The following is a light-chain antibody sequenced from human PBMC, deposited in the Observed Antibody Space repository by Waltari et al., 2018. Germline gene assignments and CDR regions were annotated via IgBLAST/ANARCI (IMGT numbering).Light chain of an antibody. CDR3: QSYDSSLSAYV. Sequence: QSVLTQPPSVSGAPGQRVTISCTGSRSNTGAGYDVHWYQQLPGTAPKVLIYGNSNRPSGVPDRFSGSKSGTSASLAITGLQAEDEADYYCQSYDSSLSAYVFGTGTKVSVL. CDR2: GNS. J-gene: IGLJ1*01. V-gene: IGLV1-40*01. CDR1: RSNTGAGYD.